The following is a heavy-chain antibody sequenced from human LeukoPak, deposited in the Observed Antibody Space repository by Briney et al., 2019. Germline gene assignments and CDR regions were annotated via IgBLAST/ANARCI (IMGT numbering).Heavy chain of an antibody. D-gene: IGHD3-10*01. CDR2: VYKTGHT. Sequence: KPSETLSLTCTVSDNSISSFYWSWIRQPPGKGLEWIGFVYKTGHTNYNPSPKSRVAISLDGSKSQVSLRLTSVTAADTAVYYCAPHRFGEPHFEYWGRGTLVSVSS. CDR1: DNSISSFY. J-gene: IGHJ4*02. CDR3: APHRFGEPHFEY. V-gene: IGHV4-59*08.